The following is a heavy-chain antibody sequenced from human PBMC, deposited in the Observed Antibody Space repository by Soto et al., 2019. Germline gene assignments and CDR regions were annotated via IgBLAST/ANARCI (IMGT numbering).Heavy chain of an antibody. D-gene: IGHD3-9*01. Sequence: GESLKISCKGSGYSFTSYWIGWVPQMPGKGLEWMGIIYPGDSDTRYSPSFQGQVTIAADKSISTAYLQWRSLKTSDTAMYYCARQKDYFDWLCGAFDIWGQGTMVTVSS. CDR1: GYSFTSYW. CDR3: ARQKDYFDWLCGAFDI. J-gene: IGHJ3*02. CDR2: IYPGDSDT. V-gene: IGHV5-51*01.